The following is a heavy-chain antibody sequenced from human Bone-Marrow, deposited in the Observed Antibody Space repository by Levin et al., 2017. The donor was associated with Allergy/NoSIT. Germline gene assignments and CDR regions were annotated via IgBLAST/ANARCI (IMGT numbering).Heavy chain of an antibody. CDR2: IIPVFGPA. CDR3: ARDSGDQGYNWSLDY. D-gene: IGHD7-27*01. Sequence: ASVKVSCKDSGGSFSTSAISWLRQAPGQRLEWMGGIIPVFGPASYAQKFQDRVTITADGSTTTAYMELSSLSSEDTAIYYCARDSGDQGYNWSLDYWGQGTLVTVSS. J-gene: IGHJ4*02. V-gene: IGHV1-69*13. CDR1: GGSFSTSA.